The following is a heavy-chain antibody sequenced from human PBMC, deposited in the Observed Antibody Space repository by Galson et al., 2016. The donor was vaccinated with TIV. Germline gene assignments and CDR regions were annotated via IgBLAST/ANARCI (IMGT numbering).Heavy chain of an antibody. D-gene: IGHD1-7*01. Sequence: SLRLSCAASGFTFSNAWMNWVRQAPGKGLEWVGRIKSIYDGGTTDYAAPVKGRFTILRDDSKNTLYLQMNSLKTEDTAVYYCTTGDYNWNYRDGWGQGTLVTVSS. CDR1: GFTFSNAW. CDR2: IKSIYDGGTT. J-gene: IGHJ4*02. CDR3: TTGDYNWNYRDG. V-gene: IGHV3-15*07.